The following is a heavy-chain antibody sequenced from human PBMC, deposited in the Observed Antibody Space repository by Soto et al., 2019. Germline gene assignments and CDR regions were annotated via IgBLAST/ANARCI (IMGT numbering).Heavy chain of an antibody. CDR1: GYTFTSYG. Sequence: ASVKVSCKASGYTFTSYGISWVRQAPGQGLEWMGWISAYNGNTNYAQKLRGRVTMTTDTSTSTAYMELRSLRSDDTAVYYCARGGYYDSSGSRNYHYYGMNVWGQGTTVTVSS. CDR2: ISAYNGNT. CDR3: ARGGYYDSSGSRNYHYYGMNV. D-gene: IGHD3-22*01. V-gene: IGHV1-18*01. J-gene: IGHJ6*02.